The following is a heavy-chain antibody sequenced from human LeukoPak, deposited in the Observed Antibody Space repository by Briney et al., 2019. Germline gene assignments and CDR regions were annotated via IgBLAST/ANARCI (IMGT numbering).Heavy chain of an antibody. CDR2: MNPNSGNT. Sequence: RGVSVKVSCKASGYTFTSYDINWVRQATGQGLEWMGWMNPNSGNTGYAQKFQGRVTMTRNTSISTAYMELSSLRSEDTAVYYCARGPYYYDSSGTTAFDIWGQGTMVTVSS. CDR3: ARGPYYYDSSGTTAFDI. J-gene: IGHJ3*02. D-gene: IGHD3-22*01. CDR1: GYTFTSYD. V-gene: IGHV1-8*01.